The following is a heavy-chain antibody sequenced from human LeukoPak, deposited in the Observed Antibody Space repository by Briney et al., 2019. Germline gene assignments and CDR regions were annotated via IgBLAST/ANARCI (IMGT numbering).Heavy chain of an antibody. J-gene: IGHJ4*02. CDR2: INPNSAT. D-gene: IGHD1-26*01. Sequence: ASVKASCKASGYTFTDYYIHWVRQAPGQGLEWMGWINPNSATNYAQKFQGRITMTRDTSISTAYMELSRLTSDDMAVYYCSRGEVDGPDFDYWGQGTLVTVSS. CDR1: GYTFTDYY. V-gene: IGHV1-2*02. CDR3: SRGEVDGPDFDY.